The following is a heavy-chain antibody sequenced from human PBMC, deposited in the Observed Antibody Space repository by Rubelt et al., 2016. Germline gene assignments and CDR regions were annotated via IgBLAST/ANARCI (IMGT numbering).Heavy chain of an antibody. CDR2: ISAYNGNT. Sequence: QVQLVQSGAEVKKPGASVKVSCKASGYTFTSYGISWVRQAPGQGLEWMGWISAYNGNTNYAQKLQGRVTMTTDTSTSTAYMGLRSLRSDDTAVYYCARDKGSSWSHLGPYYYYGMDVWGQGTTVTVSS. CDR1: GYTFTSYG. J-gene: IGHJ6*02. D-gene: IGHD6-13*01. V-gene: IGHV1-18*01. CDR3: ARDKGSSWSHLGPYYYYGMDV.